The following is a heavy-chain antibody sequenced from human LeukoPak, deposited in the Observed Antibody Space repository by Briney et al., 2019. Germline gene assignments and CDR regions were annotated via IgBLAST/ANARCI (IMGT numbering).Heavy chain of an antibody. V-gene: IGHV3-23*01. CDR3: AKSSYYDSSGYYREYYFDY. D-gene: IGHD3-22*01. Sequence: GGSLRLSCAASGFTFSSYAMSWVRQAPGKGLEWVSGISGSGGATYYADSVKGRFTISRDNSKNTLYLQMNSLRVEDTAVYYCAKSSYYDSSGYYREYYFDYWGQGTLVTVSS. J-gene: IGHJ4*02. CDR2: ISGSGGAT. CDR1: GFTFSSYA.